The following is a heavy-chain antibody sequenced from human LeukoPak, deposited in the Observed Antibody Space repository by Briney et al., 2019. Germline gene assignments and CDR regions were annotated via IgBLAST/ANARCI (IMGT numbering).Heavy chain of an antibody. Sequence: GGSLRLPWAAAGFTFSSYAMSWVSQAPGKGLEWVSAISGSGGSTYYADSVKGRFTISRDNSKNTLYLQMNSLRAEDTAVYYCAKDIGEYSGSYLYFDYWGQGTLVTVSS. D-gene: IGHD1-26*01. CDR3: AKDIGEYSGSYLYFDY. J-gene: IGHJ4*02. V-gene: IGHV3-23*01. CDR1: GFTFSSYA. CDR2: ISGSGGST.